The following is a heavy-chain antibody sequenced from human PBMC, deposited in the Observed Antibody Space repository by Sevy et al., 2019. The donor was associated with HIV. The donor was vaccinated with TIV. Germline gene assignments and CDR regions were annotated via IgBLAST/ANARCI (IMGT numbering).Heavy chain of an antibody. J-gene: IGHJ3*01. CDR1: GFIFSTYG. V-gene: IGHV3-30*02. CDR2: ILNDGTNE. D-gene: IGHD5-12*01. CDR3: ATRGYSLLPSDAFEL. Sequence: GGSLRLSCAGSGFIFSTYGMHWVRQAPGKGLQWLAYILNDGTNEFYADSVRGRFTISRDNSKNTLSLQIDSLRVEDTAVYFCATRGYSLLPSDAFELWGQGTMVTVSS.